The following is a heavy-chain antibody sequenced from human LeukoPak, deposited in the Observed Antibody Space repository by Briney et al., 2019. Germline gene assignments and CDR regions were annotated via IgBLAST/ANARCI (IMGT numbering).Heavy chain of an antibody. Sequence: GRSLRLSCAASGFTFSSYGMHWVRQAPGKGLEGVAVISYDGSNKYYADSVKGRFTISRDNSKNTLYLQMNSLRAEDTAVYYCAKGRSGWAYYFDYWGQGTLVTVSS. CDR2: ISYDGSNK. CDR3: AKGRSGWAYYFDY. V-gene: IGHV3-30*18. J-gene: IGHJ4*02. CDR1: GFTFSSYG. D-gene: IGHD6-19*01.